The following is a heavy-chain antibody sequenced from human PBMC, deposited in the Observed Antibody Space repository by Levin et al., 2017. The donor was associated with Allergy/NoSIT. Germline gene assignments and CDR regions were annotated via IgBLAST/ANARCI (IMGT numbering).Heavy chain of an antibody. CDR3: ARSFVDRCQLDF. D-gene: IGHD3-9*01. CDR2: IYHGGTT. V-gene: IGHV4-30-2*01. J-gene: IGHJ4*02. CDR1: GGSISSGPYS. Sequence: LRLSCAVSGGSISSGPYSWGWIRQPPGTGLGWIGYIYHGGTTYYNPSLKSRVTISVDRSKNQFSLKLNSVTAADTAVYYCARSFVDRCQLDFWGQGTLVTVSS.